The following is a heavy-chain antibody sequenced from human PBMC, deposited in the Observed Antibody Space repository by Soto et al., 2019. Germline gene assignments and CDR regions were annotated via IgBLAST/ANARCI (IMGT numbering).Heavy chain of an antibody. D-gene: IGHD6-13*01. CDR2: IKQDGSEK. CDR1: GFTFSSYW. CDR3: AGEGYSISWYSRWGHYYYRMAF. V-gene: IGHV3-7*01. Sequence: GGSLRLSCAASGFTFSSYWMSWVRQAPGKGLEWVANIKQDGSEKYYVDSVKGRFTISRDNAKNTLYLQMNSLRAEDTAVYYCAGEGYSISWYSRWGHYYYRMAFWGQGTTVPVSS. J-gene: IGHJ6*02.